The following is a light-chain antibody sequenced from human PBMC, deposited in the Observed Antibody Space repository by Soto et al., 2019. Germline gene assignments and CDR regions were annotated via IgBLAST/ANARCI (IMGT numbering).Light chain of an antibody. CDR3: ETWDSNTHV. J-gene: IGLJ3*02. CDR1: SGHSSYI. CDR2: LEGSGSY. V-gene: IGLV4-60*02. Sequence: QSVLTQSSSASASLGSSVKLTCTLSSGHSSYIIAWHQQQLGKAPRYLMKLEGSGSYNKGSGVPDRFSGSSSGADRYLTISNLQFEDEADYYCETWDSNTHVFGGGTKLTVL.